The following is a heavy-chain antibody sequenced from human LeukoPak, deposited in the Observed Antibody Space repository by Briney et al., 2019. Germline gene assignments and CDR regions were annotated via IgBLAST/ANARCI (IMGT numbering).Heavy chain of an antibody. J-gene: IGHJ4*02. CDR1: GFTFDDYG. CDR2: IKWNGGST. CDR3: AREGNTGDFDD. Sequence: AGGSLRLSCAASGFTFDDYGMSWVRQAPGKGLEWVSGIKWNGGSTGYADSVKGRFTISRDNAKNSLYLQMNSLRAEDTALYQCAREGNTGDFDDGGQGTLVTVSS. D-gene: IGHD1/OR15-1a*01. V-gene: IGHV3-20*01.